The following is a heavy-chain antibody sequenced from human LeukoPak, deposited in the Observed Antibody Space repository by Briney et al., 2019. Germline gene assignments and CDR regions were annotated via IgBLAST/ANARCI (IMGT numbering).Heavy chain of an antibody. D-gene: IGHD3-3*01. Sequence: SETLSLTCTVSGGSISSSSYYWGWIRQPPGKGLEWIGSIYYSGSTYYNPSHKSRVTISVDTSKNQFSLKLSSVTAADTAVYYCARGIVSFEYDFWSVSWAPHYFDYWGQGTLVTVSS. CDR1: GGSISSSSYY. CDR2: IYYSGST. CDR3: ARGIVSFEYDFWSVSWAPHYFDY. J-gene: IGHJ4*02. V-gene: IGHV4-39*01.